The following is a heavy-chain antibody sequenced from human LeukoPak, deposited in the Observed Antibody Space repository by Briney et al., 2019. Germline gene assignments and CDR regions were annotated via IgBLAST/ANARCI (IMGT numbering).Heavy chain of an antibody. D-gene: IGHD1-1*01. J-gene: IGHJ4*02. CDR3: ARVRDGNDY. Sequence: GGSLRLSCAASGFTFRSYWMSWVRQAPGKGLEWVANIKQDGSEKYYVDSVKGRFTISRDNAKNSLYLQMNSLRAEDTAVYYCARVRDGNDYWGQGTLVTVSS. V-gene: IGHV3-7*01. CDR2: IKQDGSEK. CDR1: GFTFRSYW.